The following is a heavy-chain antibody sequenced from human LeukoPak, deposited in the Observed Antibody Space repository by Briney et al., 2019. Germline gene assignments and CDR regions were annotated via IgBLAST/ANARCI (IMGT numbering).Heavy chain of an antibody. CDR3: ASGSYPLFDY. Sequence: AGGSLRLSCAASGFTVSSNYMSWVRQAPGKGLEWVSVIYSGGSTYYADSVKGRFTISRHNSKNTLYLQMNSLRAEDTAVYYCASGSYPLFDYWGQGTLVTVSS. CDR2: IYSGGST. CDR1: GFTVSSNY. V-gene: IGHV3-53*04. J-gene: IGHJ4*02. D-gene: IGHD1-26*01.